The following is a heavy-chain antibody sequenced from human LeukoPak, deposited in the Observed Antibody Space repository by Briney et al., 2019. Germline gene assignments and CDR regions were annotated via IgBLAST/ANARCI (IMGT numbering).Heavy chain of an antibody. J-gene: IGHJ6*02. CDR2: ISYDGSNK. Sequence: QPGGSLRLSCAASGFTFSSYAMHWVRQAPGKGLEWVAVISYDGSNKYYADSVKGRFTISRDNSKNTLYLQMNNLRAEDTAVYYCARDRSMDVWGQGTTVTVSS. CDR3: ARDRSMDV. CDR1: GFTFSSYA. V-gene: IGHV3-30-3*01.